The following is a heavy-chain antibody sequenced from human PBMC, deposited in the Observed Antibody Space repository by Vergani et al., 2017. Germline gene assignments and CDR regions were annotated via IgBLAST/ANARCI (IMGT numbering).Heavy chain of an antibody. Sequence: QVQLQESGPGLVKPSETLSLTCTVSGGSISSYYWSWIRQPPGKGLEWIGYIYYSGSTNYNPSLKSRVTISVDTSKNQFSLKLSSVTAADTAVYYCARPTDYGDYEAYAFDIWGQGTMVTVSS. D-gene: IGHD4-17*01. CDR2: IYYSGST. CDR3: ARPTDYGDYEAYAFDI. CDR1: GGSISSYY. V-gene: IGHV4-59*08. J-gene: IGHJ3*02.